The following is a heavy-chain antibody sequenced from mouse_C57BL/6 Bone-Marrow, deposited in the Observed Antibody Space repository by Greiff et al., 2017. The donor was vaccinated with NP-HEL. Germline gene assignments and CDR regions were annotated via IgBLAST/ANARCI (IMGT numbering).Heavy chain of an antibody. V-gene: IGHV1-26*01. CDR2: INPNNGGT. J-gene: IGHJ3*01. CDR3: ARERPITTVERAWFAY. D-gene: IGHD1-1*01. Sequence: EVQLQQSGPELVKPGASVKISCKASGYTFTDYYMNWVKQSHGKSLEWIGDINPNNGGTSYNQKFKGKATLTVDKSSSTAYMELRSLTSEDSAVYYCARERPITTVERAWFAYWGQGTLVTVSA. CDR1: GYTFTDYY.